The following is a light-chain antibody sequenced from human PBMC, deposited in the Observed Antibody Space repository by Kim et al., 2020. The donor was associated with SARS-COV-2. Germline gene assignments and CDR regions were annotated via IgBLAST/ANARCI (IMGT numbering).Light chain of an antibody. Sequence: ASVGDRVTMTCRASQDIKNNLVWFQQKPGKAPRSLIYGASSLQSGVPSKFSGSGSGTDFTLTIYSLQPEDFATYYCQQYQSYPVTFGQGTRLEIK. CDR3: QQYQSYPVT. V-gene: IGKV1-16*02. CDR2: GAS. CDR1: QDIKNN. J-gene: IGKJ5*01.